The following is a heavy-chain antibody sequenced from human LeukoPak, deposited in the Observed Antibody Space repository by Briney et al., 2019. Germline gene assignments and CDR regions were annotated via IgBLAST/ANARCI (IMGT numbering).Heavy chain of an antibody. J-gene: IGHJ6*03. V-gene: IGHV4-4*07. CDR1: GGSISSYY. D-gene: IGHD1-1*01. Sequence: SETLSLTCTVSGGSISSYYWSWIRQPAGKGLEWIGRIYTSGSTNYNPSLKSRVTISVDKSKNQFSLKLSSVTAADTAVYYCARDNTGNRYYYYMDVWGKGTTVTVSS. CDR2: IYTSGST. CDR3: ARDNTGNRYYYYMDV.